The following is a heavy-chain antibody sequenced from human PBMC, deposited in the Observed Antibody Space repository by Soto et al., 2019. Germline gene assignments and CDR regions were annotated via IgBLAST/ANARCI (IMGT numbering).Heavy chain of an antibody. CDR1: GFTFSAYV. D-gene: IGHD3-3*01. V-gene: IGHV3-30-3*01. Sequence: QVQLVESGGGVVQPGTSLRVSCGASGFTFSAYVMHWVRQAPGKGLEWVAAISYDGNSEYYAASVKGRFTVSRDNSKNTVFQQMNTLRVEDTAVYYCARGIIQDVEYWGQGNLVTVSS. J-gene: IGHJ4*02. CDR2: ISYDGNSE. CDR3: ARGIIQDVEY.